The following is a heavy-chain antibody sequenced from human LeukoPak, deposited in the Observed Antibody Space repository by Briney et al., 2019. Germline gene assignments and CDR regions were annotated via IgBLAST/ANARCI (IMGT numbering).Heavy chain of an antibody. CDR1: GFTFSSYW. V-gene: IGHV3-7*01. Sequence: GGALRLSCAASGFTFSSYWMSSVRQAPGKGVEWVANIKQDGSEKYYVDSVKGRFTISRDHAKNSLYLQMNSLRAEDTAVYYCARGHWFAFDIWGQGTMVTVSS. J-gene: IGHJ3*02. CDR2: IKQDGSEK. D-gene: IGHD3-10*01. CDR3: ARGHWFAFDI.